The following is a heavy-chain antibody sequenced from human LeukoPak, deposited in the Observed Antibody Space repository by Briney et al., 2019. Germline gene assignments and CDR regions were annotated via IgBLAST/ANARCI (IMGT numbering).Heavy chain of an antibody. CDR2: IKQDGSEK. Sequence: GGSLRLSCAASGFTFSSYWMSWVRQAPGKGLEWVANIKQDGSEKYYVDSVKGRFTISRDNAKNSLYLQMNSLRAEDTAVYYCARDRAEYSSYILGAFDIWGQGTMVTVSS. J-gene: IGHJ3*02. D-gene: IGHD6-6*01. CDR3: ARDRAEYSSYILGAFDI. V-gene: IGHV3-7*03. CDR1: GFTFSSYW.